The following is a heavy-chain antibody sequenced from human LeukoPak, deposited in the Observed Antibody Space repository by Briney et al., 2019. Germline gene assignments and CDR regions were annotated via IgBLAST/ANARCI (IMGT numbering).Heavy chain of an antibody. V-gene: IGHV1-69*05. J-gene: IGHJ4*02. Sequence: SVKVSCKASGGIFSSYAISWVRQAPGQGLEWMGGIIPIFGTANYAQKFQGRVTITTDESTSTAYMELSSLRSEDTAVYYCARVTRGYYYDSSGYSQGYYFDYWGQGTLVTVSS. CDR3: ARVTRGYYYDSSGYSQGYYFDY. D-gene: IGHD3-22*01. CDR2: IIPIFGTA. CDR1: GGIFSSYA.